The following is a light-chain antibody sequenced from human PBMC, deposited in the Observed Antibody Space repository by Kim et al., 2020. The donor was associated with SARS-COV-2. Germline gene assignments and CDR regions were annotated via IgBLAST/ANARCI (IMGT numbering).Light chain of an antibody. Sequence: YPGERATPSCRASQSVSSNYVAWYQQKPGQAPRLLIYGASSRATGIPDRFSGSGSGTDFTLTIRRLEPEDFAVYYCQQYSTSPHTFGQGTKVEIK. J-gene: IGKJ1*01. V-gene: IGKV3-20*01. CDR3: QQYSTSPHT. CDR1: QSVSSNY. CDR2: GAS.